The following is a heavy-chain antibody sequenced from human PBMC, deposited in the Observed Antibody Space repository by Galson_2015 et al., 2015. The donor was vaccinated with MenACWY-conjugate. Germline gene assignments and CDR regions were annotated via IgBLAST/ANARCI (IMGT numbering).Heavy chain of an antibody. J-gene: IGHJ4*02. V-gene: IGHV1-18*01. CDR1: GYTFTHYG. CDR2: IIVDSGNT. D-gene: IGHD2-8*01. Sequence: SVKVSCKASGYTFTHYGISWVRQAPGQGLEWMGWIIVDSGNTNYAQNLQGRVTLTTDTSTSTAYMELRGLRSDDTAVYYCARPIRRNYCSNGVCYLTFDFWGQGTLVTVSS. CDR3: ARPIRRNYCSNGVCYLTFDF.